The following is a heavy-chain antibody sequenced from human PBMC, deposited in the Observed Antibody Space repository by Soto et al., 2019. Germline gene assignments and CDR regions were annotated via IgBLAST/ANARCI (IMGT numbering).Heavy chain of an antibody. V-gene: IGHV5-51*01. J-gene: IGHJ5*02. Sequence: GESLKISCKGSGYSFTSYWIGWVRQMPGKGLEWMGIIYPGDSDTRYSPSFQGQVTISADKSISTAYLQWSSLKASDTAMYYCARQGSGSVVVVAASWFDPWGQGTLVTVSS. CDR2: IYPGDSDT. CDR1: GYSFTSYW. CDR3: ARQGSGSVVVVAASWFDP. D-gene: IGHD2-15*01.